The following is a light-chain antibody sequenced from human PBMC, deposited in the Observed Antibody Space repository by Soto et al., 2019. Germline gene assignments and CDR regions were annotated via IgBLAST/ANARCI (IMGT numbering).Light chain of an antibody. CDR2: EVS. CDR1: SSYVGGYKY. CDR3: ASYTSSSTSVI. Sequence: QSALTQPASVSGSPGQSITISCTGTSSYVGGYKYVSWYQQHPDKAPKLIIFEVSNRPSGISSRFSGSKSGNTASLTISGLQAEDEADYYCASYTSSSTSVIFGRGNKVTVL. J-gene: IGLJ2*01. V-gene: IGLV2-14*01.